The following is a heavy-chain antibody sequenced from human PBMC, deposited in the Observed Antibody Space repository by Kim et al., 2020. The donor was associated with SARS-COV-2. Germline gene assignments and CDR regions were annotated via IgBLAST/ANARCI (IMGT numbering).Heavy chain of an antibody. Sequence: SQTLSLTCAISGDSVSSNSAAWNWIRQSPSRGLEWLGRTYYRSKWYNDYAVSVKSRITINPDTSKNQFSLQLNSVTPEDTAVYYCARDAPSGAPYSSSWYDFDYWGQGTLVTVSS. CDR3: ARDAPSGAPYSSSWYDFDY. V-gene: IGHV6-1*01. CDR1: GDSVSSNSAA. CDR2: TYYRSKWYN. D-gene: IGHD6-13*01. J-gene: IGHJ4*02.